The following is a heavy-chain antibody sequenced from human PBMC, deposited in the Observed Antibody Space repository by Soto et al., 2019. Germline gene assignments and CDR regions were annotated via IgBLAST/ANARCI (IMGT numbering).Heavy chain of an antibody. J-gene: IGHJ4*02. Sequence: ANPLGLTGAVSGGSISRGKCLGVWIRRRAGKGVEWGMSVSAGAATNSNPSLRSRLNLSVDPSKNQIYMRLTSVTSDDTPIYFCARARRDRFVVRGARYYPDHWGQGTLAT. CDR2: VSAGAAT. D-gene: IGHD3-10*01. CDR3: ARARRDRFVVRGARYYPDH. V-gene: IGHV4-61*10. CDR1: GGSISRGKCL.